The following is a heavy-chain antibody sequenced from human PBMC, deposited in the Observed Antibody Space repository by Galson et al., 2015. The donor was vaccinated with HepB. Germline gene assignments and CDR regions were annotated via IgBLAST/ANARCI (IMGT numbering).Heavy chain of an antibody. CDR1: GFTFSIYA. CDR3: AQEDWDVTGRSAVF. J-gene: IGHJ4*02. Sequence: SLRLSCAASGFTFSIYAMNWVRQAPGKGLEWVARISFDGKADVYADSVKDRFTISRDNSRATLYLQMNSLTVEDTAVYYCAQEDWDVTGRSAVFWGQGTLVTVSS. D-gene: IGHD1-20*01. CDR2: ISFDGKAD. V-gene: IGHV3-30*18.